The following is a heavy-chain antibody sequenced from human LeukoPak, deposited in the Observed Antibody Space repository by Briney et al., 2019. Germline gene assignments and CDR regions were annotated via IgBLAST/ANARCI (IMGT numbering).Heavy chain of an antibody. CDR3: ARSPRRPHFYSSGSYYYYFDY. CDR1: DASVSGYY. V-gene: IGHV4-4*07. Sequence: PSETLSLTCSVSDASVSGYYWSWIRQPAGKGLECIGRISTSGSNNYNPSLKSRVTMSVETSKNQFFLKLISVTAADTAVYYCARSPRRPHFYSSGSYYYYFDYWRQGTLVTVSS. J-gene: IGHJ4*02. D-gene: IGHD3-10*01. CDR2: ISTSGSN.